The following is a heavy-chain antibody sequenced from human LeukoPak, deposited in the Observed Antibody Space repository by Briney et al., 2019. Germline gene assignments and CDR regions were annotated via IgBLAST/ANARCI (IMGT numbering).Heavy chain of an antibody. CDR3: ARDRDSSSWYIDY. J-gene: IGHJ4*02. D-gene: IGHD6-13*01. CDR1: GFTFSDYY. Sequence: GGSLRLSCAASGFTFSDYYMSWIRQAPGKGLEWVSHIGSSDSGTTIYYADSVKGRFTISRDNSKNTLYLQMNSLRAEDTAVYYCARDRDSSSWYIDYWGQGTLVTVSS. V-gene: IGHV3-11*04. CDR2: IGSSDSGTTI.